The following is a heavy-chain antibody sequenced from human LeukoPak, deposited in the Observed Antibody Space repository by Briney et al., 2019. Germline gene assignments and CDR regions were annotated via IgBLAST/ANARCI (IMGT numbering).Heavy chain of an antibody. CDR3: ARDRSVSGWTRPVNWFDP. Sequence: GGSRRLSCAASGFTFSSYAMHWVRQAPGKGLEWVAVISYDGSNKYYADSVKGRFTISRDNSKNTLYLQMNSLRAEDTAVYYCARDRSVSGWTRPVNWFDPWGQGTLVTVSS. D-gene: IGHD6-19*01. J-gene: IGHJ5*02. CDR2: ISYDGSNK. V-gene: IGHV3-30-3*01. CDR1: GFTFSSYA.